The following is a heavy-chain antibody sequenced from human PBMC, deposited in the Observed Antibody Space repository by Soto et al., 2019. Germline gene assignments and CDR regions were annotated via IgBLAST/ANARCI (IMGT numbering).Heavy chain of an antibody. J-gene: IGHJ4*02. D-gene: IGHD3-10*01. CDR3: ARGNYFGSGTFDY. Sequence: QVQLEQSGAEVKKPGASVKVSCKTSGYTFSSYGVSWVRQAPGQGLEWMAWISGSSGSTYYAQNFQGRVTVTTDTSTGTASMELRSLRSDDSGIYYCARGNYFGSGTFDYWGQGTLVTVSS. V-gene: IGHV1-18*01. CDR2: ISGSSGST. CDR1: GYTFSSYG.